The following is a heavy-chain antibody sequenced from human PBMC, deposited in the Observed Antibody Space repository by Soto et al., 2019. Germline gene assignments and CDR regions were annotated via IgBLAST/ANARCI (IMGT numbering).Heavy chain of an antibody. Sequence: GSLRLSCAASGFTFSSYGMHWVRQAPGKGLEWVAVIWYDGSNKYYADSVKGRFTISRDNSKNTLYLQMNSLRAEDTAVYYCARDGITGTTPYYYGMDVWGQGTTVTVSS. CDR2: IWYDGSNK. D-gene: IGHD1-7*01. CDR1: GFTFSSYG. V-gene: IGHV3-33*01. J-gene: IGHJ6*02. CDR3: ARDGITGTTPYYYGMDV.